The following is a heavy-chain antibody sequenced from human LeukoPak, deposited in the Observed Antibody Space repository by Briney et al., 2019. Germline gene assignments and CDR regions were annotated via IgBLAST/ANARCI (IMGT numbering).Heavy chain of an antibody. CDR3: ARDPTTVTKGLDI. J-gene: IGHJ3*02. V-gene: IGHV4-59*11. Sequence: PSETLSLTCTDSGGSISSHYWTWIRQPPGKGLEWIGYVSHIGSTNYNPSLKSRVTISVDTSKNQFSLKLTSVTPADAAVYFCARDPTTVTKGLDIWGQGTMVTVSS. D-gene: IGHD4-17*01. CDR1: GGSISSHY. CDR2: VSHIGST.